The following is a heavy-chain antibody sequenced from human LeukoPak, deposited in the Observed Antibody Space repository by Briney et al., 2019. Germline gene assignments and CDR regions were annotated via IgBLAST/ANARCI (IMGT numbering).Heavy chain of an antibody. CDR3: AKDRLAAPIVVVIRPTDY. J-gene: IGHJ4*02. CDR2: ISGSGGST. Sequence: GGSLRLSCAASRFTFDDYGMSWVRQAPGKGLEWVSAISGSGGSTYYADSVKGRFTISRDNSKNTLYLQMNSLRAEDTAVYYCAKDRLAAPIVVVIRPTDYWGQGTLVTVSS. D-gene: IGHD3-22*01. CDR1: RFTFDDYG. V-gene: IGHV3-23*01.